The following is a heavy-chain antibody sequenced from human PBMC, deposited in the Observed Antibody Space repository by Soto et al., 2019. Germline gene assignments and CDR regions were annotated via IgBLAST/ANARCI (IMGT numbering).Heavy chain of an antibody. CDR2: IRRSGGRT. D-gene: IGHD3-3*01. V-gene: IGHV3-23*01. J-gene: IGHJ6*02. CDR3: AKDSYYDFWRGEHHAYVHAVDA. Sequence: PGGPLRLSCQGSGVPFREYAMTWIRQAPGEGLGWVSGIRRSGGRTFFADSVKGRFTISRDNPKNTVFLQMSSLRLDDTAVYFCAKDSYYDFWRGEHHAYVHAVDAWGQGTMVTGSS. CDR1: GVPFREYA.